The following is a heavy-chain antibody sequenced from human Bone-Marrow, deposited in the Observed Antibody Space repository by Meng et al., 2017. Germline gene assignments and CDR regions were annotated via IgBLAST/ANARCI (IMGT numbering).Heavy chain of an antibody. Sequence: ASVKVSCKASGGTFSSYAISWVRQAPGQGLEWMGWINPNSGGTNYAQKFQGRVTMTRDTSISTAYMELSRLRSDDTAVYYCARGEGSGYPSRAFDIWAQGTMVTVSS. CDR1: GGTFSSYA. D-gene: IGHD3-22*01. V-gene: IGHV1-2*02. J-gene: IGHJ3*02. CDR3: ARGEGSGYPSRAFDI. CDR2: INPNSGGT.